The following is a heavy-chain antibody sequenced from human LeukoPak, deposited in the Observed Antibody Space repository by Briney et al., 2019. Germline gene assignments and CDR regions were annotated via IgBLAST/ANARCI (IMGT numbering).Heavy chain of an antibody. D-gene: IGHD3-10*01. J-gene: IGHJ4*02. Sequence: SETLSLTCTVSGGSISSSSYYWGWIRQPPGKGLEWIGSIYYSGSTYYNPSLKSRVTISVDTSKNQFSLKLSSVTAADTAVYYCARREVWFGEPVGFFDYWGQGTLVTVSS. CDR2: IYYSGST. CDR1: GGSISSSSYY. CDR3: ARREVWFGEPVGFFDY. V-gene: IGHV4-39*01.